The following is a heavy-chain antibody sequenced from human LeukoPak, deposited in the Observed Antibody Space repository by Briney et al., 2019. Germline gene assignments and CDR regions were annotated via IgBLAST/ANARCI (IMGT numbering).Heavy chain of an antibody. CDR3: ARKGELERRRSWDC. V-gene: IGHV3-23*01. Sequence: GSLRLSCAASGFTFSSYAMSWVRQAPGKGLEWVSAISGSGGSTYYADSVKGRFTISRDNAKNSLYLQMSSLRAEDTAVYYCARKGELERRRSWDCWGQGTLVTVSS. CDR1: GFTFSSYA. D-gene: IGHD1-1*01. CDR2: ISGSGGST. J-gene: IGHJ4*02.